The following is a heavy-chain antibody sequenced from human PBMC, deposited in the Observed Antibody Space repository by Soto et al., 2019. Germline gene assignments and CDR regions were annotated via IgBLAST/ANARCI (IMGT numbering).Heavy chain of an antibody. D-gene: IGHD2-15*01. V-gene: IGHV1-69*04. J-gene: IGHJ4*02. Sequence: SVKVSSKASGGTFSSYTISWVRQAPGQGLEWMGRIIAIHGITNYAQKFQGRVTITADKSTSTAYMELSSLRSEDTAVYYCARDSCSGGSCYLYYFDYWGQGTLVTVSS. CDR3: ARDSCSGGSCYLYYFDY. CDR1: GGTFSSYT. CDR2: IIAIHGIT.